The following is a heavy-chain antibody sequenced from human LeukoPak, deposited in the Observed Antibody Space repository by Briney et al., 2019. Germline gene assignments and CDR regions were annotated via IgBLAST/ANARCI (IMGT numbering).Heavy chain of an antibody. CDR2: IYSGGGTTK. CDR1: GLTFRNYG. J-gene: IGHJ2*01. D-gene: IGHD2-2*01. CDR3: VVILVPGGVWHFDL. Sequence: GTPLRLSCVASGLTFRNYGFHWVRQAPGKGLEWVAIIYSGGGTTKYYAESVKDRFTITRDDSKDTLYLQMNSLRAEDTAVYYCVVILVPGGVWHFDLWGRGTLVTVSS. V-gene: IGHV3-33*03.